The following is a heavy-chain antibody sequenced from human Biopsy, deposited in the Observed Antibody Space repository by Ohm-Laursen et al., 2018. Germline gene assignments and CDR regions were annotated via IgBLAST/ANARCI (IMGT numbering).Heavy chain of an antibody. CDR2: LYTSGDT. J-gene: IGHJ4*02. V-gene: IGHV4-4*07. D-gene: IGHD1-7*01. CDR3: ATGPKRLTGTSYFES. Sequence: GTLSLTCSVSGGLNSNHYWSWVRQSAGKGLEWIGRLYTSGDTNYNPSLKSRVSVSEDTSRRQFSLRLTSVTAADTAVYYCATGPKRLTGTSYFESWGRGILVTVSS. CDR1: GGLNSNHY.